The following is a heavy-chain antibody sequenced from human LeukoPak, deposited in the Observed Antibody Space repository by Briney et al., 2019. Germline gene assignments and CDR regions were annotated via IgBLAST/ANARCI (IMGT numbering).Heavy chain of an antibody. CDR3: ARDPSLWFGESPFDY. J-gene: IGHJ4*02. CDR1: GYSFTGYY. V-gene: IGHV1-2*02. Sequence: ASVKVSCKASGYSFTGYYMHWVRQAPGQGLEWMGWINPNSGGTKYAQKFQGRVTMTTDTSTSTAYMELRSLRSDDTAVYYCARDPSLWFGESPFDYWGQGTLVTVSS. D-gene: IGHD3-10*01. CDR2: INPNSGGT.